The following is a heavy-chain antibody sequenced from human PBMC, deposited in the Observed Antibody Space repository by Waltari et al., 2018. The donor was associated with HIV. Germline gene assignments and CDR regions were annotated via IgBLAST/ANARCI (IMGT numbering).Heavy chain of an antibody. CDR3: ARGGKYGDYQYYFDS. CDR2: ISYDGSSE. Sequence: QEHLVESGGAVVQPGSSLQLSCAASGFTFSSYNMIWVRQAPGKGLEWVAVISYDGSSENYADFVKGRFPISRDNSENTLYLQMHSLRPEDTAVYYCARGGKYGDYQYYFDSWGQGTLVTVSP. V-gene: IGHV3-30-3*01. CDR1: GFTFSSYN. J-gene: IGHJ4*02. D-gene: IGHD4-17*01.